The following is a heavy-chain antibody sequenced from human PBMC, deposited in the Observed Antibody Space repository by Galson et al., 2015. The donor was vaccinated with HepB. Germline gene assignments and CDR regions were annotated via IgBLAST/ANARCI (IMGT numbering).Heavy chain of an antibody. J-gene: IGHJ4*02. CDR3: SSHDVKSQWLAHIDY. Sequence: LSLTCTFSGCTISRYYWSWIRPPPGKQLDWIGCGFYSGTANYNPSLISRVTIPVDPSKDQLPLKLNTVTAADAAVYYCSSHDVKSQWLAHIDYWGQGTLVTVSS. CDR2: GFYSGTA. D-gene: IGHD6-19*01. V-gene: IGHV4-59*08. CDR1: GCTISRYY.